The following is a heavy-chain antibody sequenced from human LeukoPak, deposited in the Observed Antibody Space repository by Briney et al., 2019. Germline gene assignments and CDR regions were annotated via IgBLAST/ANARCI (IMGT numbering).Heavy chain of an antibody. CDR1: GFTFSSYG. V-gene: IGHV3-30*03. J-gene: IGHJ4*02. CDR3: VSIAVAAYY. CDR2: ISYDGSNK. Sequence: GGSLRLSCAASGFTFSSYGMHWVRQAPGMGLEWVAVISYDGSNKYYADSVKGRFTISRDNSKNTLYLQMSSLRAEDTAVYYCVSIAVAAYYWGQGTLVTVSS. D-gene: IGHD6-19*01.